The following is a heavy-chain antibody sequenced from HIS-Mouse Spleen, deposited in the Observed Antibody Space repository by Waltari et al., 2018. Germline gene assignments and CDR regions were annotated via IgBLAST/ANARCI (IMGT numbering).Heavy chain of an antibody. CDR2: IYYSGST. V-gene: IGHV4-39*07. CDR3: AREIPYSSSWYDWYFDL. Sequence: QLQLQESGPGLVKPSETLSPTCTFSGGPISISPYYWGWTRQPPGKGLEWIGSIYYSGSTYYNPSLKSRVTISVDTSKNQFSLKLSSVTAADTAVYYCAREIPYSSSWYDWYFDLWGRGTLVTVSS. CDR1: GGPISISPYY. D-gene: IGHD6-13*01. J-gene: IGHJ2*01.